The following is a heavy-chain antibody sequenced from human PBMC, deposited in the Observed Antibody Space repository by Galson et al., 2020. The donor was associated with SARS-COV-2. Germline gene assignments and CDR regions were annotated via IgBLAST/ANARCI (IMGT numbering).Heavy chain of an antibody. V-gene: IGHV3-74*01. CDR1: GFTFNNYW. Sequence: GESLKISCAASGFTFNNYWMHWVRQAPGKGLVWVSHITSDGSITPYAGSVKGRFTIYRDNAKNTLYLQMNSLRAEDTAVYYCARGGSGSLDHWGQGTLVTVSS. J-gene: IGHJ5*02. CDR3: ARGGSGSLDH. CDR2: ITSDGSIT. D-gene: IGHD3-10*01.